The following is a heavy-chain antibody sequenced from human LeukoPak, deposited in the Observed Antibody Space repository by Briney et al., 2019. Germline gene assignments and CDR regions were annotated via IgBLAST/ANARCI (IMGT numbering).Heavy chain of an antibody. J-gene: IGHJ6*03. V-gene: IGHV4-39*07. CDR1: GGSISSSSYY. Sequence: SETLSLTCTVSGGSISSSSYYWGWIRQPPGKGLEWIGSIYYSGSTYYNPSLKSRVTISVDTSKNQFSLKLSSVTAADTAVCYCARDHHDSYYMDVWGKGTTVTVSS. CDR3: ARDHHDSYYMDV. CDR2: IYYSGST.